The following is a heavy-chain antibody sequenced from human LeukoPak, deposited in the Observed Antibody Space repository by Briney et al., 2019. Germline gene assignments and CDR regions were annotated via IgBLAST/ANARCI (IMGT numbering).Heavy chain of an antibody. V-gene: IGHV3-7*01. CDR1: GFTFGDYG. Sequence: PGGSLRLSCAASGFTFGDYGMNWVPQAPGKGLEWVANIKQNGSEKAYVDYVRGRFTISRDNAKNSLYLQMNSLRAEDTAVYYCAKVRDRRDGYNFYFYYYMDVWGKGTTVTVSS. D-gene: IGHD5-24*01. J-gene: IGHJ6*03. CDR3: AKVRDRRDGYNFYFYYYMDV. CDR2: IKQNGSEK.